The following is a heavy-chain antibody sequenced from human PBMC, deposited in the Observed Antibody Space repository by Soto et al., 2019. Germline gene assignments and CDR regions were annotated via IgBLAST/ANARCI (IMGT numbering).Heavy chain of an antibody. J-gene: IGHJ5*02. CDR3: ARVSSMVRGVIDNGFDP. D-gene: IGHD3-10*01. Sequence: QVPLVQSGAEVKKPGSSVTVSCKASGGTFSSYAIHWVRQAPGQGLEWMGGIIPMYGPAKYAQRFQGRVTITADETTTTVYMELTSLTSQDTAVYYCARVSSMVRGVIDNGFDPWGHATLVTVSS. V-gene: IGHV1-69*01. CDR2: IIPMYGPA. CDR1: GGTFSSYA.